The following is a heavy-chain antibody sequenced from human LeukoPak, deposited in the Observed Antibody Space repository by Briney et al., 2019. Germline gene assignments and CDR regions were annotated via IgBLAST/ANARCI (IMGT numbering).Heavy chain of an antibody. CDR1: GFAFSTYW. Sequence: GGSLRPSCAASGFAFSTYWMTWVRQAPGKGLEWVANIKQDGSEKYYVDSVKGRFTISRDNAKKSLYLQMNSLRAEDTAVYYCARATTWNGYSWFDPWGQGTLVTVSS. CDR2: IKQDGSEK. CDR3: ARATTWNGYSWFDP. V-gene: IGHV3-7*01. D-gene: IGHD3-3*01. J-gene: IGHJ5*02.